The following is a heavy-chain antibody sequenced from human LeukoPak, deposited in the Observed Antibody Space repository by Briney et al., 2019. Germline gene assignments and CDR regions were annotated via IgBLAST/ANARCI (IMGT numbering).Heavy chain of an antibody. J-gene: IGHJ4*02. CDR1: GFTFSSYG. V-gene: IGHV3-23*01. Sequence: GGSLRLSCAASGFTFSSYGMSWVRQAPGKGLEWVSAISGSGGSTYYADSVKGRFTISRDNSKNTLYLQMNSLRAEDTAVYYCAKSLYCSSISCYGYFDYWGQGTLVTVSS. CDR2: ISGSGGST. CDR3: AKSLYCSSISCYGYFDY. D-gene: IGHD2-2*01.